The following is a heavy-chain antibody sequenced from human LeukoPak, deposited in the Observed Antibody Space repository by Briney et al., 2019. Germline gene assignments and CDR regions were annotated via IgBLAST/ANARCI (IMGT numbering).Heavy chain of an antibody. V-gene: IGHV3-21*01. D-gene: IGHD5-12*01. Sequence: PGGSLRLSCAASGFTFSSYSMNWVRQVPGKGLEWVSSISSSSSYIYYADSVKGRFTISRDNAKNSLYLQMNSLRAEDTAVYYCARALRTYSGYAKNYWGQGTLVTVSS. CDR2: ISSSSSYI. CDR3: ARALRTYSGYAKNY. CDR1: GFTFSSYS. J-gene: IGHJ4*02.